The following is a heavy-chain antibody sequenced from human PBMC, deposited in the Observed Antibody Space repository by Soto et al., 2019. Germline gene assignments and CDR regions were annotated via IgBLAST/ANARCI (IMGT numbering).Heavy chain of an antibody. CDR1: GGSVSSGSYY. J-gene: IGHJ4*02. CDR2: IYYSGST. D-gene: IGHD1-26*01. Sequence: SETLSLTCTVSGGSVSSGSYYWTWIRQPPGKGLEWIGYIYYSGSTKYNPSLKSRVTISVDTSKNQFSLKLSSVTAADTAVYYCARDYTSRIAGSGNGFEYWGQGTLVTVS. CDR3: ARDYTSRIAGSGNGFEY. V-gene: IGHV4-61*01.